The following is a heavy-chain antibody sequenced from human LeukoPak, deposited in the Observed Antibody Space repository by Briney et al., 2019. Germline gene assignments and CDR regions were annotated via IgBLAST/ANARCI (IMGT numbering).Heavy chain of an antibody. CDR2: INPNSGGT. V-gene: IGHV1-2*02. J-gene: IGHJ4*02. CDR3: AREGLGGLLSDC. D-gene: IGHD1-26*01. CDR1: AYTFTAYY. Sequence: ASVKVSCKASAYTFTAYYIHWVRQAPGQGLEWMGWINPNSGGTNYAQKFQGRVTMTRDTSINTAYMELSRLRANDTAVYYCAREGLGGLLSDCWGQGTLVTVSS.